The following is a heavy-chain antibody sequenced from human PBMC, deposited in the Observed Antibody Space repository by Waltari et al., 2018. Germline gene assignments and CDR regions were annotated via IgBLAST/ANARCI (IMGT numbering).Heavy chain of an antibody. CDR1: EFPFSSLS. J-gene: IGHJ3*02. CDR3: ARADAFDI. Sequence: EVQLVESGGVWVQPGGSLRLPCAASEFPFSSLSSNWVRQAPGKGLEWVSYISSSSSTIYYADSVKGRFTISRDNAKNSLYLQMNSLRAEDTAVYYCARADAFDIWGQGTMVTVSS. CDR2: ISSSSSTI. V-gene: IGHV3-48*04.